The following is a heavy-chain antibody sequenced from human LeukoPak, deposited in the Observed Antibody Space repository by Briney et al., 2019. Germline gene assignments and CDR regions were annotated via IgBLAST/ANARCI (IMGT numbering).Heavy chain of an antibody. Sequence: GGSLRLSCAASGFTFSNYWMHWVRQAPGKGLVWVSRINSDGRSTNYADSVKGRFTISRDNAKNSLYLQMNSLRAEDTALYYCAKDMSRFRNDECFDYWGQGTLVTVSS. D-gene: IGHD3-10*02. CDR1: GFTFSNYW. V-gene: IGHV3-74*01. CDR3: AKDMSRFRNDECFDY. CDR2: INSDGRST. J-gene: IGHJ4*02.